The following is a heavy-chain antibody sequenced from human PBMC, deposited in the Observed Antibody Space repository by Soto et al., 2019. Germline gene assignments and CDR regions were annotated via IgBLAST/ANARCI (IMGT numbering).Heavy chain of an antibody. J-gene: IGHJ6*02. CDR3: PPLPRAAAGKPYPDYYHYGMDV. CDR1: GFTFSSYA. Sequence: GGSLRLSCAASGFTFSSYAMSWVRQAQGKGLEWVSAISGSGGSTYYADSVKGRFTISRDNSKTTLYLQMNSLRAEDTAVYYCPPLPRAAAGKPYPDYYHYGMDVWGQG. D-gene: IGHD6-13*01. CDR2: ISGSGGST. V-gene: IGHV3-23*01.